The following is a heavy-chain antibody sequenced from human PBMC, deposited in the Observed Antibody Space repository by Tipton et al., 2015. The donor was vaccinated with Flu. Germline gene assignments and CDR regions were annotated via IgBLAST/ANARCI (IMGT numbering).Heavy chain of an antibody. V-gene: IGHV4-4*07. D-gene: IGHD3-10*01. CDR1: GGSLSSFY. J-gene: IGHJ4*02. Sequence: TLSLTCTVSGGSLSSFYWTWIRQPAGKGLEWIGRIYSSGITKYNPSLKSRVTMSVDTSKNQFSLSLSSVTAADTAVYYCARGSGSGTFVIFDYWGQGTLVAVSS. CDR2: IYSSGIT. CDR3: ARGSGSGTFVIFDY.